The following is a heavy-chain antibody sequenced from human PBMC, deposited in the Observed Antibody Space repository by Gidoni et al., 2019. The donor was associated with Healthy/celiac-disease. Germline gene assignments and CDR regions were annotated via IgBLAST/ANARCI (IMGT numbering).Heavy chain of an antibody. Sequence: EVQLVESGGGLVQPGGSLRLSCADYGFTFSSYSMHWVRKAPGKGLWWFSYISSSSCTIYYADSVKCRFTISRDNAKNSLYLQMNSLRDEDTAVYYCAIGLIVVVTAYFDYWGQGTLVTVSA. J-gene: IGHJ4*02. CDR3: AIGLIVVVTAYFDY. V-gene: IGHV3-48*02. D-gene: IGHD2-21*02. CDR2: ISSSSCTI. CDR1: GFTFSSYS.